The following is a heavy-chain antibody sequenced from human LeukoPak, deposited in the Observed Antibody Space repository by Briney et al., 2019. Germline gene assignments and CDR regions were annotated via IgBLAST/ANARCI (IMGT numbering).Heavy chain of an antibody. CDR3: ARVGDSGSPFDY. CDR2: INPSGGST. Sequence: GASVKVPCKASGYTFTSYYMHWVRQAPGQGLEWMGIINPSGGSTSYAQRSQGRVTMTRDTSTSTVYMEVSSLRSEDTAVYYCARVGDSGSPFDYRGQGTLVTVSS. D-gene: IGHD3-10*01. V-gene: IGHV1-46*01. CDR1: GYTFTSYY. J-gene: IGHJ4*02.